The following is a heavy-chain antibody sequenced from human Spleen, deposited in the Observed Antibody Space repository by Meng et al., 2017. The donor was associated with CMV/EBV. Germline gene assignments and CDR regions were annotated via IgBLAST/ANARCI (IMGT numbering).Heavy chain of an antibody. Sequence: GGSLRLSCAASGLTFSGSAMHWVRQASGKWMEWVGHIRTKANNYATAYAASVKGRFTISRDDSKNTAYLQMNSLKTEDTAVYYCTSRTYYYDIYASYHWFDPWGQGTLVTVSS. D-gene: IGHD3-22*01. J-gene: IGHJ5*02. V-gene: IGHV3-73*01. CDR2: IRTKANNYAT. CDR3: TSRTYYYDIYASYHWFDP. CDR1: GLTFSGSA.